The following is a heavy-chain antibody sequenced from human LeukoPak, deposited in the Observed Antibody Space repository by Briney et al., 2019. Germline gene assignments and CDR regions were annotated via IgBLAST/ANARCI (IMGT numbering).Heavy chain of an antibody. D-gene: IGHD6-13*01. CDR3: AKTRAAAGYSSFWFDP. J-gene: IGHJ5*02. Sequence: GGSLRLSCEASGFTFSSYGMHWVRQAPGKGLEWVAVISYDGSNKYYADSVKGRFTISRDNSKNTLYLQMNSLRTEDTAVYYCAKTRAAAGYSSFWFDPWGQGTLVTVSS. CDR1: GFTFSSYG. V-gene: IGHV3-30*18. CDR2: ISYDGSNK.